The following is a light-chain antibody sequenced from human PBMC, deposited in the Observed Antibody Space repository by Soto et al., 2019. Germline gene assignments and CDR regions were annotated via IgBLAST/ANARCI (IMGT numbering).Light chain of an antibody. Sequence: IQMTQSPSSLSASVGDRVTITCRASQSISRNLNWYQQKPGKAPELLTYTASNLQSGVRSRFSGSGSGTDFALTISSLQPEDSAVYYCQQSHSSPLSFGGGNKVEFK. V-gene: IGKV1-39*01. J-gene: IGKJ4*01. CDR2: TAS. CDR1: QSISRN. CDR3: QQSHSSPLS.